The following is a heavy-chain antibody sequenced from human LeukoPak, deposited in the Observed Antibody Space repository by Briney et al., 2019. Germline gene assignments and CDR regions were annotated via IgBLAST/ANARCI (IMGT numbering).Heavy chain of an antibody. D-gene: IGHD1-26*01. CDR2: ISRSSSAI. CDR3: GRDWSGSDYFAFDL. CDR1: GFTFSSYS. Sequence: GGSLRLSCAASGFTFSSYSMNWVRQAPGKGLEWVSYISRSSSAIYYADSVKGRFAISRDDAKNSLYLQMNSLRDEDTAVYYCGRDWSGSDYFAFDLWGQGTMVTVSS. J-gene: IGHJ3*01. V-gene: IGHV3-48*02.